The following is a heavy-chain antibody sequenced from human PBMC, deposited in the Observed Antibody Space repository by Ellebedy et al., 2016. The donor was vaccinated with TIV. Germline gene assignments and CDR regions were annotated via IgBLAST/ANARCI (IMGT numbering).Heavy chain of an antibody. J-gene: IGHJ5*02. CDR2: MNPNSGNT. V-gene: IGHV1-8*01. CDR1: GYTFTSYD. Sequence: ASVKVSXXASGYTFTSYDINWVRQATGQGLEWMGWMNPNSGNTGYAQKFQGRVTITADESTSTAYMELSSLRSEDTAVYYCASGFSNWFDPWGQGTLVTVSS. CDR3: ASGFSNWFDP.